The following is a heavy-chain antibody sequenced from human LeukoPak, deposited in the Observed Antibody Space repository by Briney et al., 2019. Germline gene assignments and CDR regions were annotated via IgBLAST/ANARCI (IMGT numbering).Heavy chain of an antibody. Sequence: GESLKISCQGSGYSFTIYWIAWVRQMPGKGLEWMGIIYPGDSDTRYSPSFQGQVNMSVDKSISTAYLQWSSLKASDTAMYYCAIGIVGAYHFDYWGQGTLVTVSS. V-gene: IGHV5-51*01. D-gene: IGHD1-26*01. CDR2: IYPGDSDT. J-gene: IGHJ4*02. CDR3: AIGIVGAYHFDY. CDR1: GYSFTIYW.